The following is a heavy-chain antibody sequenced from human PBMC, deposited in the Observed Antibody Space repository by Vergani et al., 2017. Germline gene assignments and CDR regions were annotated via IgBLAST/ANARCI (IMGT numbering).Heavy chain of an antibody. Sequence: QAQLQESGPGLVKPSETLSLTCHVFGVSVTDYNCNWIRQAPGKGLEWIGSLSTTGGATHASHNPSLKSRVSISVATSKSQFSLRLTSVTAADSAIYYGAGDTHSWQRADRWGQGLLVSVSS. V-gene: IGHV4-59*02. CDR1: GVSVTDYN. D-gene: IGHD6-13*01. J-gene: IGHJ5*02. CDR3: AGDTHSWQRADR. CDR2: LSTTGGA.